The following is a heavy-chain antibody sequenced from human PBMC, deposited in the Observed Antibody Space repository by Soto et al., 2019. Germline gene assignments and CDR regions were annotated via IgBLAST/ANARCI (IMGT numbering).Heavy chain of an antibody. CDR1: GGSFSGYY. CDR2: INHSGST. V-gene: IGHV4-34*01. Sequence: SETLSLTCAVYGGSFSGYYWSWIRQPPGKGLEWIGEINHSGSTNYNPSLKSRVTISVDTSRNQFSLKLSSVTAADTAVYYCARAGYSYGVAFDYWGQGTLVTVS. D-gene: IGHD5-18*01. CDR3: ARAGYSYGVAFDY. J-gene: IGHJ4*02.